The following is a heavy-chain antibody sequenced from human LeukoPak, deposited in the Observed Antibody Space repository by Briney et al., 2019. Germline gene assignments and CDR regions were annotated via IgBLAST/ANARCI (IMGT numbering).Heavy chain of an antibody. CDR2: INPNSGGT. Sequence: ASVKVSCKASGYTFTGYYMHWVRQAPGQGLEWMGWINPNSGGTNYAQKFQGRVTMTRNTSISTAYMELSRLRSDDTAVYYCARGVVIAPQTFDYWGQGILVTVSS. CDR3: ARGVVIAPQTFDY. V-gene: IGHV1-2*02. D-gene: IGHD2-21*01. J-gene: IGHJ4*02. CDR1: GYTFTGYY.